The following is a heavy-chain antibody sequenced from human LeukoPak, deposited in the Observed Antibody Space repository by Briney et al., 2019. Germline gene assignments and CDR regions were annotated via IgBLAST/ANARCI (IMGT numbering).Heavy chain of an antibody. V-gene: IGHV3-21*01. CDR2: ISSSSSYI. Sequence: GGSLRLSCAASGFTFSSYAMHWVRQAPGKGLEWVSSISSSSSYIYYADSVKGRFTISRDNAKNSLYLQMNSLRAEDTAVYYCARGGRGSPLDYWGQGNLVTVSS. CDR3: ARGGRGSPLDY. D-gene: IGHD3-10*01. J-gene: IGHJ4*02. CDR1: GFTFSSYA.